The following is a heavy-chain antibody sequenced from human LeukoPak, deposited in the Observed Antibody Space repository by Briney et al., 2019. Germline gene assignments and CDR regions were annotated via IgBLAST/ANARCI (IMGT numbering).Heavy chain of an antibody. CDR2: IYTSGST. J-gene: IGHJ4*02. V-gene: IGHV4-61*02. CDR1: GYSISTGYY. D-gene: IGHD3-10*01. Sequence: PSETLSLTCTVSGYSISTGYYWDWIRQPAGKGLEWIGRIYTSGSTNYNPSLKSRVTISVDTSKNQFSLKLSSVTAADTAVYYCAISQGRFGEFNPDYWGQGTLVTVSS. CDR3: AISQGRFGEFNPDY.